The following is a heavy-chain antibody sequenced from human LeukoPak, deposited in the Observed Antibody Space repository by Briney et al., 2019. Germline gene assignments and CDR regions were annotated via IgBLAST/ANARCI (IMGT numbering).Heavy chain of an antibody. CDR3: ARDSYSDYVGDWFDP. Sequence: ASLKVSCKASGYTFAAYFIHGGPQSPGQRLGWMSWIILNIGGIKYAQTCQARVTMTRDTSISTAYMEWSRLRSEDTAFYYCARDSYSDYVGDWFDPWGHGTLVTVSS. D-gene: IGHD4-11*01. V-gene: IGHV1-2*02. J-gene: IGHJ5*02. CDR2: IILNIGGI. CDR1: GYTFAAYF.